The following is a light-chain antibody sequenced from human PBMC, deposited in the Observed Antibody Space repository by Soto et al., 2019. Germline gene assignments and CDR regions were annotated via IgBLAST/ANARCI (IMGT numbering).Light chain of an antibody. J-gene: IGKJ1*01. V-gene: IGKV1-5*01. CDR3: QQYSTYST. CDR2: DAS. Sequence: DIQMTQSPSTLSASVGDRVTITCRASQSISSWLAWYQQKPGTAPKLLIYDASSLASGVPTRFSGSGSGTEFTLTSSSLQHDVFVNYYCQQYSTYSTFGQGTKVEIK. CDR1: QSISSW.